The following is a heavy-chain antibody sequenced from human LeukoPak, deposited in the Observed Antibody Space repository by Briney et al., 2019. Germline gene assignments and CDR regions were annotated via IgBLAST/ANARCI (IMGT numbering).Heavy chain of an antibody. CDR2: ISYDGSNK. CDR3: AKPRFGSGSGNGFGM. CDR1: GFIFSSYG. J-gene: IGHJ3*02. Sequence: GGSLRLSCAASGFIFSSYGMHWVRQAPGKGLEWVAVISYDGSNKYYADSVKGRFTISRDNSKNTMYLQMNSLRTEDTAVYSCAKPRFGSGSGNGFGMWGQGTLVTVSS. V-gene: IGHV3-30*18. D-gene: IGHD3-10*01.